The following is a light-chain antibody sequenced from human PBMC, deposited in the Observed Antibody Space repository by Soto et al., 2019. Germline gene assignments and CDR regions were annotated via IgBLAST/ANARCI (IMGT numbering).Light chain of an antibody. CDR1: QSISSW. CDR3: QQYGNPPLT. Sequence: DIQMTQSPSTLSASVGDRVTIPCRPSQSISSWLAWYQQQTGNAPTLLLYDASNLEAGVPSRFSGSGSATDFIFTISSLQHEDIATYYCQQYGNPPLTFGGGTKVDIK. V-gene: IGKV1-33*01. J-gene: IGKJ4*01. CDR2: DAS.